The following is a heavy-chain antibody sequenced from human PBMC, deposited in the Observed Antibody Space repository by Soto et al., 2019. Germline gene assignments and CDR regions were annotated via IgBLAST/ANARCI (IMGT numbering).Heavy chain of an antibody. CDR3: ARDMKSVRFWGTNGFDP. Sequence: PGGSLRLSCGASGSNFGAFGMNWVRQAPGKGLEWVSSITLSSSYIYYADSVEGRFTVSRDNAKNSLYLDMKSLTVDDTAVYYCARDMKSVRFWGTNGFDPWGQGTLVTVSS. J-gene: IGHJ5*02. V-gene: IGHV3-21*01. CDR1: GSNFGAFG. D-gene: IGHD3-16*01. CDR2: ITLSSSYI.